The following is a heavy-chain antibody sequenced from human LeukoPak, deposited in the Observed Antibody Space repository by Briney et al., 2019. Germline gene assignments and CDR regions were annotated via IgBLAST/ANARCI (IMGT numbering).Heavy chain of an antibody. V-gene: IGHV4-59*01. Sequence: SETLSLTCAVSRVAPRTEVGTSMPQPPRTELEGMGYIYYRGSTNYNPSLKRRVTISVDTSKNQFSLNLCSVTASDTAVYYCVIDGGSGWTDFDYWGQGTLVTVSS. CDR2: IYYRGST. CDR1: RVAPRTEV. CDR3: VIDGGSGWTDFDY. D-gene: IGHD6-19*01. J-gene: IGHJ4*02.